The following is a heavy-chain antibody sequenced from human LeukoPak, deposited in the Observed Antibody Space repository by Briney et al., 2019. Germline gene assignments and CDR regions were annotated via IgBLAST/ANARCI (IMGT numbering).Heavy chain of an antibody. V-gene: IGHV3-7*03. D-gene: IGHD3-10*01. Sequence: GGSLRLSCAASGFTFSTHWMSWGRQIPGKGLEWVANIKQDGSEKHYVDSVRGRFTISRDNAESSLYLQMNSLRAEDTAVYYCASDFGSGSFFAYWGQGTLVTVSS. CDR3: ASDFGSGSFFAY. J-gene: IGHJ4*02. CDR1: GFTFSTHW. CDR2: IKQDGSEK.